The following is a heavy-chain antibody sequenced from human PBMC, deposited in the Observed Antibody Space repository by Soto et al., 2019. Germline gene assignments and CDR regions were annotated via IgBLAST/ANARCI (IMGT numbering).Heavy chain of an antibody. J-gene: IGHJ6*03. Sequence: PGESLKISCKGSGCSFITYWIGWVRQVPGKGLEWMGIVYPGDSDTRYSPSFQGHVTISADKSISTAYLQWDSLKASDTAMYFCASRASCIGGSCYSDYYMDVWGKGTTVTVSS. CDR1: GCSFITYW. V-gene: IGHV5-51*01. D-gene: IGHD2-15*01. CDR2: VYPGDSDT. CDR3: ASRASCIGGSCYSDYYMDV.